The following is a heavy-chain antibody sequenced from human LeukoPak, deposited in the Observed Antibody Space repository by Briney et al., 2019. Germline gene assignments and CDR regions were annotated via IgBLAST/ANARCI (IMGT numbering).Heavy chain of an antibody. J-gene: IGHJ3*02. D-gene: IGHD1-26*01. CDR2: IYTSGST. Sequence: SQTLSLTCTVSGGSISSGNYYWSWIRQPAGKGLEWIGRIYTSGSTNYNPSLKSRVTISVDTSKNQFSLKLSSVTAADTAVYYCAGALVGATGAFDIWGQGTMVTVSS. CDR1: GGSISSGNYY. CDR3: AGALVGATGAFDI. V-gene: IGHV4-61*02.